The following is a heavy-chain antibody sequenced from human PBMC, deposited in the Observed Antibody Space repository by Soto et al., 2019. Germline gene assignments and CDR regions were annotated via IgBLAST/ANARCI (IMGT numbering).Heavy chain of an antibody. D-gene: IGHD5-12*01. CDR3: AIDFGYSGYDLVDY. Sequence: QVQLVESGGGVVQPGRSLRLSCAAYGFTFSSYGMHWVRQAPGKGLEWVAVIWYDGSNKYDVASVKGRFTISRDNSKNTLYLQMNSLRAEDTAVYYCAIDFGYSGYDLVDYWGQGTLVTVSS. CDR2: IWYDGSNK. V-gene: IGHV3-33*01. J-gene: IGHJ4*02. CDR1: GFTFSSYG.